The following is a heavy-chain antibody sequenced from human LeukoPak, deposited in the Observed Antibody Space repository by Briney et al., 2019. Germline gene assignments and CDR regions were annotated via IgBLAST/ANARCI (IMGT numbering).Heavy chain of an antibody. CDR2: IYYSGTT. J-gene: IGHJ5*02. CDR3: ARLPTGFPNWFDP. V-gene: IGHV4-39*01. CDR1: GGSIISSSYN. Sequence: SETLSLTCTVSGGSIISSSYNWGWIRQPPGQGLEWIGTIYYSGTTYYNPSVKSRVTISVETSKNEFSLKLNSVTAADTAVYYCARLPTGFPNWFDPWGRGTRVTVSS. D-gene: IGHD2-8*02.